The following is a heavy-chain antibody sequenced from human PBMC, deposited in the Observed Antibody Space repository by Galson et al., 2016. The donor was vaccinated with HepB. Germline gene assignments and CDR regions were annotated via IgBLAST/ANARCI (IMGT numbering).Heavy chain of an antibody. Sequence: SVKVSCKASRVTYNTYTITWVRQAPGQGLEWMGRVIPLIGEAKYAQRCQGRVTMTADRSSTTAYMEVTGLTYEDTAMYYCARAQWELDSLDVWGQGTMVTVSS. CDR1: RVTYNTYT. CDR2: VIPLIGEA. D-gene: IGHD1-26*01. J-gene: IGHJ3*01. CDR3: ARAQWELDSLDV. V-gene: IGHV1-69*08.